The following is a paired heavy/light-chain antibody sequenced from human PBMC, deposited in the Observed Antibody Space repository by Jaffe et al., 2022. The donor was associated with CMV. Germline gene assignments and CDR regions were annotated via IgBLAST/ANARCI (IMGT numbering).Light chain of an antibody. CDR3: QQYNSAPWT. Sequence: EIVLTQSPGTLSLSPGEGATLSCRASQSVSTSYLAWYQQPPGQAPRLLIYDTSTRATGIPDRFSGSGSGTDFTLTISRLEPEDFAVYYCQQYNSAPWTFGQGTKVEIK. J-gene: IGKJ1*01. CDR1: QSVSTSY. V-gene: IGKV3-20*01. CDR2: DTS.
Heavy chain of an antibody. CDR1: GGSIRSYH. V-gene: IGHV4-59*01. Sequence: QVQLQESGPGLVKPSETLSLTCTVSGGSIRSYHWSWIRQSPGKGLEWIGYIYYIATTNHNPSLHGRVTMFMDTSKNQFSLKLTSVTAADTAVYYCARGSSWYPYFDYWGQGLLVTVSS. CDR2: IYYIATT. D-gene: IGHD6-13*01. J-gene: IGHJ4*02. CDR3: ARGSSWYPYFDY.